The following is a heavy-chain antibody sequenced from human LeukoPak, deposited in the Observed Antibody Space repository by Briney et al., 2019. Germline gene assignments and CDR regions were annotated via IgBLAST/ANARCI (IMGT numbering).Heavy chain of an antibody. CDR2: INHSGST. V-gene: IGHV4-39*07. CDR1: GGSVSSSSYY. CDR3: ARAGYYYDSSGDFDY. J-gene: IGHJ4*02. D-gene: IGHD3-22*01. Sequence: SETLSLTCTVSGGSVSSSSYYWGWIRQPPGKGLEWIGEINHSGSTNYNPSLKSRVTISVDTSKNQFSLKLSSVTAADTAVYYCARAGYYYDSSGDFDYWGQGTLVTVSS.